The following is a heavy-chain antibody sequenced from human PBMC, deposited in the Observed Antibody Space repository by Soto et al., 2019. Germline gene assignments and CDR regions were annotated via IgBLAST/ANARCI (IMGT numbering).Heavy chain of an antibody. V-gene: IGHV4-4*02. CDR3: AGYYGSGSYYLDWFDP. Sequence: QVQLQESGPGLVKPSGTLSLTCAVSGGSINSSNWWTWVRQPPGQGLEWIGEIYHSGRTNYNPSLKSRVTISIVTSKNQFSLKLASVTAADTAVYYCAGYYGSGSYYLDWFDPGGQGTLVTVSS. J-gene: IGHJ5*02. CDR1: GGSINSSNW. CDR2: IYHSGRT. D-gene: IGHD3-10*01.